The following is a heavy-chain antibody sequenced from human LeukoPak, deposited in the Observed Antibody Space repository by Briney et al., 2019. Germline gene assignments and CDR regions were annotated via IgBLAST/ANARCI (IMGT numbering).Heavy chain of an antibody. Sequence: ASVKVSCKASGYTFTSYGISWVRQAPGLGLEWMGWISAYNGNTNYAQKLQGRVTMTTDTSTSTAYMELRSLRSDDTAVYYCARDLRYNWNDVRPAFDIWGQGTMVTVSS. CDR3: ARDLRYNWNDVRPAFDI. V-gene: IGHV1-18*01. J-gene: IGHJ3*02. D-gene: IGHD1-1*01. CDR1: GYTFTSYG. CDR2: ISAYNGNT.